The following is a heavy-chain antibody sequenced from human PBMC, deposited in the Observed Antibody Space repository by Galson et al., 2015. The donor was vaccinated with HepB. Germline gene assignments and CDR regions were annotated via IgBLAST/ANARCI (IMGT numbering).Heavy chain of an antibody. CDR3: STVRCDYSKSPDH. V-gene: IGHV3-15*01. CDR1: GFTFRNAW. D-gene: IGHD4-11*01. CDR2: IKDKTDGGDT. Sequence: SLRLSCAASGFTFRNAWMSWVRQAPGKGLEWVGRIKDKTDGGDTDYAAPVKGRFTISRDDSKNALYLEMNSLKTEDTAVYYCSTVRCDYSKSPDHWGRGTLVTVSS. J-gene: IGHJ4*02.